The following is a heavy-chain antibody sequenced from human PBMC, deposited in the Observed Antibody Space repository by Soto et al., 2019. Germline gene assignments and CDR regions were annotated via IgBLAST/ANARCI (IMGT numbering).Heavy chain of an antibody. D-gene: IGHD3-10*01. CDR2: IIPILGIA. J-gene: IGHJ5*02. CDR1: GGTFSSYT. CDR3: ARDWVRGVHDNWFDP. Sequence: GASVKVSCKASGGTFSSYTISWVRQAPGQGLEWMGRIIPILGIANYAQKFQGRVTITADKSTSTAYMELSSLRSEDTAVYYCARDWVRGVHDNWFDPWGQGTLVTVSS. V-gene: IGHV1-69*04.